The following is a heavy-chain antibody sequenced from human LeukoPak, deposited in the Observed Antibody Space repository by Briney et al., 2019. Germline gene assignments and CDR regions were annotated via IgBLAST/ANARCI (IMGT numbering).Heavy chain of an antibody. Sequence: SETLSLTCTVSGGSISSSGYYWGWIRQPPGKGLEWIGSIYFSGNTYYNPSLKSRVTISVDKSKNQFSLKLSSVTAADTAVYYCARETLTGTYYFDYWGQGTLVTVSS. J-gene: IGHJ4*02. V-gene: IGHV4-39*07. D-gene: IGHD3-9*01. CDR2: IYFSGNT. CDR1: GGSISSSGYY. CDR3: ARETLTGTYYFDY.